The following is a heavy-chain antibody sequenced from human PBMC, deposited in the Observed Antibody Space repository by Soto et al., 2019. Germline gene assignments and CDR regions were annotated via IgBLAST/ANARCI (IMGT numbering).Heavy chain of an antibody. V-gene: IGHV2-5*02. CDR3: AHRLGLAGRYHDFWSGPLTFDY. Sequence: SGPTLVNPTQTLTLTCTFSGFPLSTSGVGVGWIRQPPGKALEWLALIYWDDDKRYSPSLKSRLTITKDTSKNQVVLTMTNMDPVDTATYYCAHRLGLAGRYHDFWSGPLTFDYWGQGTLVTVSS. D-gene: IGHD3-3*01. CDR2: IYWDDDK. J-gene: IGHJ4*02. CDR1: GFPLSTSGVG.